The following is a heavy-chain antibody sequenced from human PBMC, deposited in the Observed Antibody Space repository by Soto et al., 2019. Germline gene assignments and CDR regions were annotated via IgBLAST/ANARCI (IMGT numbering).Heavy chain of an antibody. CDR1: GGSMIAYY. Sequence: SETLSLTCTVSGGSMIAYYWNWMRQPPGKGLQWIGYTYYSGSTTYNPSLKSRVTISVDTSKNQFSLKLSSVTAADTAVYYCARHYYYYYGMDVWGQGTTVTVSS. V-gene: IGHV4-59*01. CDR3: ARHYYYYYGMDV. J-gene: IGHJ6*02. CDR2: TYYSGST.